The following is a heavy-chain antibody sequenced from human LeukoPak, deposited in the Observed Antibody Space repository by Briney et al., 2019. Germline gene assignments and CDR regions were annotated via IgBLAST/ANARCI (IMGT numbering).Heavy chain of an antibody. CDR1: GFTFRNYA. V-gene: IGHV3-30-3*01. J-gene: IGHJ6*03. CDR3: ASYLGDMAV. D-gene: IGHD3-16*02. Sequence: GGSLRLSCAASGFTFRNYAIHWVRQAPGKGLEWLTVMSYNGFNKYYADSVKGRFTISRDNSKNTLYLQMDSLRADDTAVYYCASYLGDMAVWGKGTTVTVSS. CDR2: MSYNGFNK.